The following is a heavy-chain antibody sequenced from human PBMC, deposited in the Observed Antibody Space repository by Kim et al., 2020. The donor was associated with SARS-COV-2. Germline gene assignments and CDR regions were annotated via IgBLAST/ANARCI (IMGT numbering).Heavy chain of an antibody. V-gene: IGHV3-74*01. CDR1: GFTFNNYW. Sequence: GGSLRLSCAASGFTFNNYWMHWVRQAPGKGLVWVSRINSDGSSTSYADSVKGRFTISRDNAKNTLYLQMNSLRAEDTSVYYCARDWGGYIYGLSYWGQGTLVTVSS. D-gene: IGHD5-18*01. CDR3: ARDWGGYIYGLSY. J-gene: IGHJ4*02. CDR2: INSDGSST.